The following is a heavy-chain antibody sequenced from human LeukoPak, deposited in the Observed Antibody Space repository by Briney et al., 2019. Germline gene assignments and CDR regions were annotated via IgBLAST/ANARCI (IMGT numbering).Heavy chain of an antibody. J-gene: IGHJ4*02. V-gene: IGHV3-21*01. CDR3: ASSRYDSSGYYGIIGY. Sequence: AGGSLRLSCAASGFTVSSNYMSWVRQAPGKGLEWVSSISRSSSYKYYADSVKGRFTISRDNAKNSLYLQMNSLRAEDTAVYYCASSRYDSSGYYGIIGYWGQGTLVTVSS. CDR2: ISRSSSYK. CDR1: GFTVSSNY. D-gene: IGHD3-22*01.